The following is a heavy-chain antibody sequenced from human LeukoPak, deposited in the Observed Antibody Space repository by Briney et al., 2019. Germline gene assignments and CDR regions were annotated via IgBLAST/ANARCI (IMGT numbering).Heavy chain of an antibody. D-gene: IGHD1-26*01. CDR2: INTNTGNP. CDR1: GYTFTSYA. CDR3: ARDLGIVGARGYFDY. V-gene: IGHV7-4-1*02. Sequence: ASVKVSCKASGYTFTSYAMNWVRQAPGQGLEWMGWINTNTGNPTYAQGFTGRFVFSLDTSVSTAYLQISSQKAEDTAVYYCARDLGIVGARGYFDYWGQGTLVTVSS. J-gene: IGHJ4*02.